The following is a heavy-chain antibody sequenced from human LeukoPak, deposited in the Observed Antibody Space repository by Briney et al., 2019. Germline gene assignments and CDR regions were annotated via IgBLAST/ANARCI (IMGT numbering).Heavy chain of an antibody. D-gene: IGHD1-26*01. CDR3: ARHPPPVGATPVDY. J-gene: IGHJ4*02. CDR1: GGSFSGYY. V-gene: IGHV4-34*01. Sequence: SETLSLTCAVYGGSFSGYYWSWIRQPPGKGLEWIGEINHSGSTNYNPSLKSRVTISVDTSKNQFSLKLSSVTAADTAVYYCARHPPPVGATPVDYWGQGTLVTVSS. CDR2: INHSGST.